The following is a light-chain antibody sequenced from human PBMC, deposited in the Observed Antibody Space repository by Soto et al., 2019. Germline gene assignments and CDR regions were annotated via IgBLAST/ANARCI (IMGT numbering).Light chain of an antibody. CDR3: SSYTSNNTLV. CDR2: DVS. Sequence: ALTQPASVSGSPGQSITISCTGTNSDVGSYNYVSWYQQHPGKAPKLMIYDVSNRPSGVSNRFPGSKSGNTASLTISGLQADDEADFYCSSYTSNNTLVFGTGTKVTVL. V-gene: IGLV2-14*01. J-gene: IGLJ1*01. CDR1: NSDVGSYNY.